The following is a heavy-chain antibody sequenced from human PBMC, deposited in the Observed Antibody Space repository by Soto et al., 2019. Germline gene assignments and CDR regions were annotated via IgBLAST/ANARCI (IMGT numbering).Heavy chain of an antibody. Sequence: QVQLQASGPGVVKPSETLSLTCTVSGGSISSYYWSWIRQPPGKGLEWIGYIYYTGSINYNPSLKGQTTIAVDTSKNHFSLQLSSVTAADTAVYYCARSYASCFDYWAQGTLVTVSS. CDR1: GGSISSYY. V-gene: IGHV4-59*08. CDR2: IYYTGSI. J-gene: IGHJ4*02. D-gene: IGHD2-2*01. CDR3: ARSYASCFDY.